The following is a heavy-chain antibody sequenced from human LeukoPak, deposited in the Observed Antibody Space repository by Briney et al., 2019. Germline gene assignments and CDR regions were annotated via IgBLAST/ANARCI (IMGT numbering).Heavy chain of an antibody. Sequence: TGGSLRLSCAASGSTFSSYSMNWVRQAPGKGLEWVSSISSSSSYIYYADSVKGRFTISRDNAKNSLCLQMNSLRAEDTAVYYCASPLYSSSSVWGQGTLVTVSS. V-gene: IGHV3-21*01. CDR3: ASPLYSSSSV. J-gene: IGHJ4*02. CDR2: ISSSSSYI. CDR1: GSTFSSYS. D-gene: IGHD6-6*01.